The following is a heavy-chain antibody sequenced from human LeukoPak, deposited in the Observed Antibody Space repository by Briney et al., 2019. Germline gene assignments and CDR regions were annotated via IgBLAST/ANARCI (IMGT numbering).Heavy chain of an antibody. CDR2: ISGSGGST. Sequence: PGRSLRLSCAASGFTFDDYAMHWVRQAPGKGLEWVSAISGSGGSTYYADSVKGRFTISRDNSKNTLYLQMNSLRAEDTAVYYCAKDPQYDFWSGYYPTYFDYWGQGTLVTVSS. CDR1: GFTFDDYA. V-gene: IGHV3-23*01. D-gene: IGHD3-3*01. CDR3: AKDPQYDFWSGYYPTYFDY. J-gene: IGHJ4*02.